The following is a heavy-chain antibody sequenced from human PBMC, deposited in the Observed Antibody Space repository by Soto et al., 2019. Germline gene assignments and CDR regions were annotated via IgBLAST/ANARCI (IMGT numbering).Heavy chain of an antibody. CDR1: GFSFGSYW. V-gene: IGHV3-7*03. CDR2: IKHDGSER. D-gene: IGHD3-3*01. J-gene: IGHJ4*02. CDR3: ARDVGPITIFGEALSGYFDF. Sequence: EVQLVASGGGLVQPGGSLRLSCAVSGFSFGSYWMSWVRQGPGKGLEWLASIKHDGSERYYLDSVKGRFTISRDNAKDSLSLQMNSLRGEDTAFYYCARDVGPITIFGEALSGYFDFWGQGTLVTVSS.